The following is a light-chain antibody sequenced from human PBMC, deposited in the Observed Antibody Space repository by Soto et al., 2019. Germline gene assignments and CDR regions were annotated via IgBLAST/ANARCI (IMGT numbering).Light chain of an antibody. V-gene: IGLV4-69*02. CDR3: QTWGTGISV. CDR1: SGHSSYA. J-gene: IGLJ3*02. Sequence: QPVLTQSPSASASLGASVKLTCTLSSGHSSYAIAWHQQQPEKGPRFLMKLKSDGSHSKGDGIPDRFSGSSSGAERYLIISSLQSEDEADYYCQTWGTGISVFGGGTQLTVL. CDR2: LKSDGSH.